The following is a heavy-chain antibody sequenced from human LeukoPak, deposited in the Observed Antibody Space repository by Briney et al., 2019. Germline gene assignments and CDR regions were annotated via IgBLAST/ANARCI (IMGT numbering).Heavy chain of an antibody. J-gene: IGHJ3*02. CDR2: ISAYNGNT. CDR3: ARFSSRDGYNFAFDI. D-gene: IGHD5-12*01. CDR1: GYTFTSYG. Sequence: ASVKVSCKAPGYTFTSYGISWVRQAPGQGLEWMGWISAYNGNTNYAQKLQGRVTMTTDTSTSTAYMELRSLRSDDTAVYYCARFSSRDGYNFAFDIWGQGTMVTVSS. V-gene: IGHV1-18*01.